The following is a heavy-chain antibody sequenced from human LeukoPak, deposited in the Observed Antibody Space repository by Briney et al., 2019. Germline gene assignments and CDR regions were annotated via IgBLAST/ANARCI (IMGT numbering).Heavy chain of an antibody. Sequence: GGSLRLSCAASGFTFSTYGMHWVRQAPGKGLEWVTIISYDGTNKYHADSVKGRFTISRDNSKNTLDLQMDSLRAGDTAVYYCAKDLAPHRDGSHHGADAWGQGTLVTVSS. V-gene: IGHV3-30*18. CDR2: ISYDGTNK. CDR3: AKDLAPHRDGSHHGADA. CDR1: GFTFSTYG. J-gene: IGHJ5*02. D-gene: IGHD5-24*01.